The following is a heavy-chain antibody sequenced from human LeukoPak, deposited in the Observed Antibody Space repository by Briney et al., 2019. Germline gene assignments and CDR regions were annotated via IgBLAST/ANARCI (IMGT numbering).Heavy chain of an antibody. CDR3: ARQYDILTAFDS. Sequence: SETLSLTCTVFGGSISSSSYFWGWIRQPAGKGLEWIGSISHSGSTYYDPSLKSRITISVDTSKNQFSLNLSSVTAADTALYYCARQYDILTAFDSWGQGTLVTVSS. D-gene: IGHD3-9*01. V-gene: IGHV4-39*01. J-gene: IGHJ4*02. CDR2: ISHSGST. CDR1: GGSISSSSYF.